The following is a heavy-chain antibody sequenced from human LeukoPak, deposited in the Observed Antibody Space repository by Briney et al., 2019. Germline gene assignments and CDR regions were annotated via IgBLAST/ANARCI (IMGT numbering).Heavy chain of an antibody. J-gene: IGHJ4*02. D-gene: IGHD6-13*01. Sequence: ASVKVSCKASGYTFTSYDINWVRQATGQGLEWMGWMNPNSGNTGYAQKFQGRVTMTRNTSISTAYMELNSLRSEDTAVYYCARVPPPTGYSSSWRRNFDYWGQGTLVTVSS. V-gene: IGHV1-8*01. CDR1: GYTFTSYD. CDR2: MNPNSGNT. CDR3: ARVPPPTGYSSSWRRNFDY.